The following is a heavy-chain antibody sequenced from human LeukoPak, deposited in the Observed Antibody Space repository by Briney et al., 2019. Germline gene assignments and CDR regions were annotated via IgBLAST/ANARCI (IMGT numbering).Heavy chain of an antibody. CDR3: AIQLGYSSGWYFDDY. V-gene: IGHV3-74*01. D-gene: IGHD6-19*01. CDR2: INSDGSST. J-gene: IGHJ4*02. CDR1: GFTFSSYW. Sequence: GGSLRLSCVASGFTFSSYWMHWVRQAPGKGLVWVSRINSDGSSTTYADSVKGRFTISRDNAKNTLYLQMNSLRVEDTAVYYCAIQLGYSSGWYFDDYWGQGTLVTVSS.